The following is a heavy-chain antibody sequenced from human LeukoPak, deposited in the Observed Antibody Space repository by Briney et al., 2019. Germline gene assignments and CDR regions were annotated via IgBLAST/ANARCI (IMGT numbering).Heavy chain of an antibody. V-gene: IGHV4-34*01. J-gene: IGHJ4*02. CDR1: GGSFSGYY. CDR3: ARGGGVATDY. D-gene: IGHD5-12*01. CDR2: INHSGST. Sequence: PSETLSLTCAVYGGSFSGYYWSWIRQPPGKGLEWIGEINHSGSTNYNPSLKSRVTISVDTSKNQFSLKLSSVTAADTAVYYCARGGGVATDYWGQGTLVTVSS.